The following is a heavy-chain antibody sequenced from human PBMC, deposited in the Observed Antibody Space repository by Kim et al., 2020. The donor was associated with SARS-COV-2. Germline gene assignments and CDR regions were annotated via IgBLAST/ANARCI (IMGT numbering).Heavy chain of an antibody. Sequence: ASVKVSCKVSGYTLTELSMHWVRQAPGKGLEWMGGFDPEDGETIYAQKFQGRVTMTEDTSTDTAYMELSSLRSEDTAVYYCATLGESPLGYYYGMDVWGQGTTVTVSS. CDR3: ATLGESPLGYYYGMDV. V-gene: IGHV1-24*01. D-gene: IGHD3-10*01. CDR2: FDPEDGET. J-gene: IGHJ6*02. CDR1: GYTLTELS.